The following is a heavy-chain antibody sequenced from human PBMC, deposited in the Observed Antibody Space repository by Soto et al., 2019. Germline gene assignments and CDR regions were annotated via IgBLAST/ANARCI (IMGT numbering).Heavy chain of an antibody. J-gene: IGHJ4*02. Sequence: ASVKVSCKPSGYTFTTYAISWVRQAPGQGLEWMGWINTYSGNTNYAQKLQGRVTMTTDTSTSTAYMELRSLRSDDTAVYYCARESCGGDCYSGLDQWGQGTLVTVSS. D-gene: IGHD2-21*02. CDR1: GYTFTTYA. CDR2: INTYSGNT. V-gene: IGHV1-18*01. CDR3: ARESCGGDCYSGLDQ.